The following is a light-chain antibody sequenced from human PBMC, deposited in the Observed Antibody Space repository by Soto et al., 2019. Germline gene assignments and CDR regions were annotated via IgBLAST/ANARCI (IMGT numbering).Light chain of an antibody. Sequence: QSALTQPASVSGSPGQSITISCTGTSSDIGGYNFVSWYQQQPGKAPKVLIYDVRNRPSGVSNRFSGSKSGNTASLTISGLQPEDVADYYCNSYRGISTYVFGTGTKLTVL. CDR2: DVR. J-gene: IGLJ1*01. CDR1: SSDIGGYNF. V-gene: IGLV2-14*01. CDR3: NSYRGISTYV.